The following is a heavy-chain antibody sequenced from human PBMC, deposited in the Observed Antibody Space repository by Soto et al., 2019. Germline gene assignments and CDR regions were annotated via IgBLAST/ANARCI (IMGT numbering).Heavy chain of an antibody. J-gene: IGHJ4*02. CDR3: VKQAHGLDGVAFDY. D-gene: IGHD2-15*01. V-gene: IGHV3-64D*06. Sequence: GGSLRLSCSASGFIFSESTIYWVRQVPGKGLEAISAVSTSGRSTYYADSVKDRFTISRDNSKNTLFLQMGSLRPEDTAIYYCVKQAHGLDGVAFDYWGQGTRVTVSS. CDR2: VSTSGRST. CDR1: GFIFSEST.